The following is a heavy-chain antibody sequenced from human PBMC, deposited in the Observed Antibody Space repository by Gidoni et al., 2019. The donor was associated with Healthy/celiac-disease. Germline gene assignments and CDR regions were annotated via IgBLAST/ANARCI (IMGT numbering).Heavy chain of an antibody. CDR2: IYYSVST. CDR1: GGSISSSSYY. CDR3: AGVAMVRGVIKRLRGGYFDY. V-gene: IGHV4-39*07. D-gene: IGHD3-10*01. Sequence: QLPLQESGPGLVKPSATLSLTCTVSGGSISSSSYYWGWIRPPPGKGLEWIGSIYYSVSTYYNPSLKSRVTISVDTSKNQFSLKLSSVTAADTAVYSCAGVAMVRGVIKRLRGGYFDYWGQGTLVTVSS. J-gene: IGHJ4*02.